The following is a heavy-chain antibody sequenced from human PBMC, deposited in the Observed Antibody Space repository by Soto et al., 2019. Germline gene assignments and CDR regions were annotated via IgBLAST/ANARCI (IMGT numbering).Heavy chain of an antibody. Sequence: SETLSLTCTVSGGSISSYYWSWIRQPPGKGLEWIGYIYYSGSTNYNPSLKSRVTISVDTSKNQFSLKLSSVTAADTAVYYCAGRGYDILTGKNWFDPWGQGTLVTVSS. CDR2: IYYSGST. D-gene: IGHD3-9*01. CDR1: GGSISSYY. CDR3: AGRGYDILTGKNWFDP. V-gene: IGHV4-59*01. J-gene: IGHJ5*02.